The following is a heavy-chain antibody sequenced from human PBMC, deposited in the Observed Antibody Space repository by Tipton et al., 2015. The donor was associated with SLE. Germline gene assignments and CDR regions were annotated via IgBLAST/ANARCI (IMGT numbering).Heavy chain of an antibody. CDR2: INHSGST. CDR1: GGSISSYY. CDR3: AREVGDTSRDY. J-gene: IGHJ4*03. D-gene: IGHD3-16*01. Sequence: TLSLTCTVSGGSISSYYWSWIRQPPGKGLEWIGEINHSGSTNYNPSLKSRVTISVDTSKNQFSLKLSSVTAADTAVYYCAREVGDTSRDYWGQGTTVTVSS. V-gene: IGHV4-34*01.